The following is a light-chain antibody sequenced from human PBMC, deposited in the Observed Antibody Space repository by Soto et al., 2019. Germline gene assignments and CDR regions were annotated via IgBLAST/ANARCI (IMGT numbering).Light chain of an antibody. CDR2: EGN. CDR1: SRDVGTYNL. V-gene: IGLV2-23*01. CDR3: CSYAPSRPLL. J-gene: IGLJ2*01. Sequence: QSALTQPASVSGSPGQSVTISCTGTSRDVGTYNLVTWYQQHPGKAPKLKVYEGNKRPSGVSNRFSASKSGNTASLTISGLQAEDEADYYCCSYAPSRPLLFGGGTKLTVL.